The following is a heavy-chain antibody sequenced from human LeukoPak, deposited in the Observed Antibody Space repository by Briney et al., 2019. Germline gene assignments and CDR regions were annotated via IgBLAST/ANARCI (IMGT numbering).Heavy chain of an antibody. J-gene: IGHJ4*02. CDR3: AKDDDYVWGSYRSSPFDY. CDR2: IAGSGATT. CDR1: GFTFSSYA. V-gene: IGHV3-23*01. Sequence: GGSLRLSCVASGFTFSSYAMSWVRQAPGKGLEWVSTIAGSGATTYYADSVKGRFTISRDNSKNTLYLQMNSLRAEDTAVYYCAKDDDYVWGSYRSSPFDYWGQGTLVTVSS. D-gene: IGHD3-16*02.